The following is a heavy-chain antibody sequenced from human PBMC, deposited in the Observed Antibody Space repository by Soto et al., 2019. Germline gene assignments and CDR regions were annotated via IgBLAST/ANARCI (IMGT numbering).Heavy chain of an antibody. D-gene: IGHD6-13*01. Sequence: PSETLSLTCTVSGGSISNYYWSWIRQPPGKGLEWIGYIYYSGSTNYNPSLKSRVTISVDTSKNQLSLKLTSVTAADTAVYYCARSITAAGHYYYCMDVWGQGTTVTV. CDR3: ARSITAAGHYYYCMDV. CDR1: GGSISNYY. CDR2: IYYSGST. V-gene: IGHV4-59*08. J-gene: IGHJ6*02.